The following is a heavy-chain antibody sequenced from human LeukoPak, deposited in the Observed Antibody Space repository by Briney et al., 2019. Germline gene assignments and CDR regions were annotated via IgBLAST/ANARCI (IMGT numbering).Heavy chain of an antibody. J-gene: IGHJ4*02. Sequence: GGSRRLSGVASGFTFSSNWISWVRQAPGKGREWVASIIRYATEKYYMDSVKGRFTTSRDNAKNSLYLQMNSLRAEDTAMYYCAKLLAGDNPYDYWGQGNLVTVSS. V-gene: IGHV3-7*01. D-gene: IGHD5-24*01. CDR2: IIRYATEK. CDR3: AKLLAGDNPYDY. CDR1: GFTFSSNW.